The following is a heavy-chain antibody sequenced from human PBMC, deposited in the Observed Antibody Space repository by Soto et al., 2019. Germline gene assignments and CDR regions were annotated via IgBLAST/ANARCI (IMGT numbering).Heavy chain of an antibody. CDR2: INHSGST. CDR3: ASLPYSSIAFDY. J-gene: IGHJ4*02. Sequence: TSETLSLTCAVYGGSFSGYYWSWIRQPPGKGLEWIGEINHSGSTNYNPSLKSRVTISVDTSKNQFSLKLSSVTAADTAVYYCASLPYSSIAFDYWGQGTLVTVSS. D-gene: IGHD6-13*01. CDR1: GGSFSGYY. V-gene: IGHV4-34*01.